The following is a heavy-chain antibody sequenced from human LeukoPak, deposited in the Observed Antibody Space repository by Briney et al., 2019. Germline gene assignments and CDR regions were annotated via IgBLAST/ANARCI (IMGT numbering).Heavy chain of an antibody. CDR3: ARRVGDY. CDR1: GLTFSDYY. J-gene: IGHJ4*02. V-gene: IGHV4-34*08. CDR2: INHSGST. D-gene: IGHD2-15*01. Sequence: GSLRLSCAASGLTFSDYYMSWIRQPPGKGLEWIGEINHSGSTNYNPSLKSRVTISVDTSKNQFSLKLSSVTAADTAVYYCARRVGDYWGQGTLVTVFS.